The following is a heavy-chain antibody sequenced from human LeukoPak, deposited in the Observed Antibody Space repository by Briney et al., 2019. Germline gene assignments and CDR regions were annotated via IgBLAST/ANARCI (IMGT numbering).Heavy chain of an antibody. D-gene: IGHD6-19*01. V-gene: IGHV3-23*01. Sequence: GGSLRLSCAASGFTFYNYAMSWVRQAPGKAREWVSGISGSGGSTFYAESVKGRFTISRDNSKLYLQMNSLRAEDTAVYYCAKRGVQQWLVDWYFDYWGQGTLVTVSS. J-gene: IGHJ4*02. CDR1: GFTFYNYA. CDR3: AKRGVQQWLVDWYFDY. CDR2: ISGSGGST.